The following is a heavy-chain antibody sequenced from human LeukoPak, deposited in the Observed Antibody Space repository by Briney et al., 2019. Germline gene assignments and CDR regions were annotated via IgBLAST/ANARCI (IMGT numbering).Heavy chain of an antibody. CDR3: ARDSPEYCSSTSCYLID. D-gene: IGHD2-2*01. V-gene: IGHV3-21*01. CDR2: ISSSSSYI. Sequence: GRSLRLSCAASGFTFSSYSMNWVRQAPGKGLEWVSSISSSSSYIYYADSVKGRFTISRDNAKNSLYLQMNSLRAEDTAVYYCARDSPEYCSSTSCYLIDWGQGTLVTVSS. CDR1: GFTFSSYS. J-gene: IGHJ4*02.